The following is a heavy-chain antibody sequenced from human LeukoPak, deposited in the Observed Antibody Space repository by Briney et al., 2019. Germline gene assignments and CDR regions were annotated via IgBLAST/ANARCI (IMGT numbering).Heavy chain of an antibody. D-gene: IGHD3-22*01. V-gene: IGHV1-18*01. Sequence: ASVKVSCKASGYTFSNYGISWVRQAPGQGLEWVGWISGYNGNTNYAQKLQGRVSMTTDTSTSTAYMQLWSLRSDDTAIYYCARLFISYYYDDRGYMDVWGKGTTVTVSS. CDR2: ISGYNGNT. J-gene: IGHJ6*03. CDR1: GYTFSNYG. CDR3: ARLFISYYYDDRGYMDV.